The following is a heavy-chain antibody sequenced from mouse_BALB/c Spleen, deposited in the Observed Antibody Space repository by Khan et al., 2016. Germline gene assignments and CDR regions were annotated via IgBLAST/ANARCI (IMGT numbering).Heavy chain of an antibody. V-gene: IGHV2-9*02. CDR1: GFSLTSYG. D-gene: IGHD2-13*01. J-gene: IGHJ3*01. CDR2: MWSGGSA. Sequence: QVQLKESGPGLVAPSQSLSITCTVPGFSLTSYGIHWIRQPPGKGLEWLGIMWSGGSANYNSALMSRLTISKDNSKNQVFLKMKSLQTDDTAMYCCARGGDFNAWFAYWGQGTLVTVSA. CDR3: ARGGDFNAWFAY.